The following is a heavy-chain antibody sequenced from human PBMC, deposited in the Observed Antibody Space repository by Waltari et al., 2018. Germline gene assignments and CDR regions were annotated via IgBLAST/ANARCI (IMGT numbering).Heavy chain of an antibody. CDR3: ARAGAKQWPES. V-gene: IGHV4-4*02. J-gene: IGHJ4*02. Sequence: QVQLQESGPGLVKPSGTLSLTCAVPGGYISRSHWASWVRQPPGKGREWIGEIYHSGSTNYNPSLKSRVTISVDKSKNQFSLKLSSVTAADTAVYYCARAGAKQWPESWGQGTLVTVSS. D-gene: IGHD6-19*01. CDR2: IYHSGST. CDR1: GGYISRSHW.